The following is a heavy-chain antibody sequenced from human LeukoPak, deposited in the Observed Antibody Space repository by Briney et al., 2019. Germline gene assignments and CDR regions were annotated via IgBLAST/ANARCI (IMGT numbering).Heavy chain of an antibody. D-gene: IGHD1-26*01. CDR3: ARGARYFDY. V-gene: IGHV4-34*01. J-gene: IGHJ4*02. CDR1: GGSFSGYY. CDR2: INHSGST. Sequence: SETLSLTCAVYGGSFSGYYWSWIRQPPGKGLEWIGEINHSGSTNYNPSLKSRVTISVDTSKNQFSLKLSSGTAADTAVYYCARGARYFDYWGQGTLVTVSS.